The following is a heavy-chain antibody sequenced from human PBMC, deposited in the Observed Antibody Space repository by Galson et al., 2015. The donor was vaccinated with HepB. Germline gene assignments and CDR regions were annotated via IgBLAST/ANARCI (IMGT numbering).Heavy chain of an antibody. CDR2: IYSGGST. Sequence: SLRLSCAASGFTVSSNYMSWVRQAPGKGLEWVSVIYSGGSTYYADSVKGRFTISRDNSKNTLYLQMNSLRAEDTAVCYCASGAVADPYYYYYGMDVWGQGTTVTVSS. D-gene: IGHD6-19*01. CDR3: ASGAVADPYYYYYGMDV. CDR1: GFTVSSNY. V-gene: IGHV3-53*01. J-gene: IGHJ6*02.